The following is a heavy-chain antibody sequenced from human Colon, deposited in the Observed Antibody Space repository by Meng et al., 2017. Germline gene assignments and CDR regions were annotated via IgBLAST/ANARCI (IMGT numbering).Heavy chain of an antibody. Sequence: GESLKISCAASGFTFSPYTMDWVRQAPGKGLEWVASIISSGNNIYYADSVKGRFTISRDNAKSSLYLQMNSLRDEDTAVYYCARERAGYYYDYWGQGTRVT. J-gene: IGHJ4*02. CDR1: GFTFSPYT. CDR3: ARERAGYYYDY. V-gene: IGHV3-21*01. CDR2: IISSGNNI. D-gene: IGHD3-9*01.